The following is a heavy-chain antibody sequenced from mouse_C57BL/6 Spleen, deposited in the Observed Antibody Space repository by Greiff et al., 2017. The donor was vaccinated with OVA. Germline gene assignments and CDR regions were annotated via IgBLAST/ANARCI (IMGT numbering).Heavy chain of an antibody. D-gene: IGHD2-1*01. CDR2: ISSGGDYI. CDR1: GFTFSSYA. CDR3: TRDGDYGNYVDY. V-gene: IGHV5-9-1*02. Sequence: DVMLVESGEGLVKPGGSLKLSCAASGFTFSSYAMSWVRQTPEKRLEWVAYISSGGDYIYYADTVKGRFTISRDNARNTLYLQMSSLKSEDTAMYYCTRDGDYGNYVDYWGQGTTLTVSS. J-gene: IGHJ2*01.